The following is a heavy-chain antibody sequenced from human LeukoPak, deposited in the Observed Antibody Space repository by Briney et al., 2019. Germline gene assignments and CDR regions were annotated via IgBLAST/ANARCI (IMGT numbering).Heavy chain of an antibody. CDR2: ISGSGGST. V-gene: IGHV3-23*01. CDR3: AKDGTSGYYFFDY. D-gene: IGHD3-22*01. CDR1: GFTFSSYA. J-gene: IGHJ4*02. Sequence: PGGSLRLSCAASGFTFSSYAMSWVRQAPGKGLEWVSVISGSGGSTYYADSVKGRFTISRDNSKNTLYLQMNSLRVEDTAVYYCAKDGTSGYYFFDYWGQGTLVTVSS.